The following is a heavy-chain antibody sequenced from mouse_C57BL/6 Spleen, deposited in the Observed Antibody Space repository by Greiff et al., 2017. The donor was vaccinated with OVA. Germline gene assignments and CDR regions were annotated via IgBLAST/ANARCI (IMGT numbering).Heavy chain of an antibody. CDR1: GYSFTDYN. V-gene: IGHV1-39*01. CDR2: INPNYGTT. Sequence: EVQGVESGPELVKPGASVKISCKASGYSFTDYNMNWVKQSNGKSLEWIGVINPNYGTTSYNQKFKGKATLTVDQSSSTAYMQLNSLTSEDSAVYYCARSFITTVVATDYYAMDYWGQGTSVTVSS. D-gene: IGHD1-1*01. CDR3: ARSFITTVVATDYYAMDY. J-gene: IGHJ4*01.